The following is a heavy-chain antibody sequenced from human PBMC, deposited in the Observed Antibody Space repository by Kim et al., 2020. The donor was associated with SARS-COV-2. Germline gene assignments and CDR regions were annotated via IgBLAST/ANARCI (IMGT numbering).Heavy chain of an antibody. CDR2: INHSGST. CDR1: GGSFSGYY. CDR3: ARRGDRTQCLWFGELSLWGSDYYGMDV. D-gene: IGHD3-10*01. V-gene: IGHV4-34*01. Sequence: SETLSLTCAVYGGSFSGYYWSWIRQPPGKGLEWIGEINHSGSTNYNPSLKSRVTISVDTSKNQFSLKLSSVTAADTAVYYCARRGDRTQCLWFGELSLWGSDYYGMDVWGQGTTVTVSS. J-gene: IGHJ6*02.